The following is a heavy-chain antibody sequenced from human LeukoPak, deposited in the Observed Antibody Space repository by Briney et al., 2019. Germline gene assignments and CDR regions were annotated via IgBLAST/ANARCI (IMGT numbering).Heavy chain of an antibody. CDR3: ATSRFDDDGFDVFDI. CDR2: ISHSGNTYSTGST. J-gene: IGHJ3*02. CDR1: GGSISSSCYY. Sequence: SETLSLTCTVSGGSISSSCYYWAWIRQPPWKGLERIGSISHSGNTYSTGSTYYNPSLKSRVTISVDTSKNQVSLKLTSVTAADAAVFYCATSRFDDDGFDVFDIWGQGTMVTVSS. D-gene: IGHD3-9*01. V-gene: IGHV4-39*01.